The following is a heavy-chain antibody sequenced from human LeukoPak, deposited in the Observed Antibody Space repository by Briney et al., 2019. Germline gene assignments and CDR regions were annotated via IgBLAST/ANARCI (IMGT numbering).Heavy chain of an antibody. J-gene: IGHJ4*02. CDR1: GYSFTSYR. D-gene: IGHD6-13*01. CDR3: ARIDGLASAGGAFDY. Sequence: GESLKISCKGSGYSFTSYRIGWVRQMPGKGLEWMGIIYAGDSDTRYSPSFQGQVPISADKSISTAYLQWSSLKASDTAMYYCARIDGLASAGGAFDYWGKGTLVTVSS. V-gene: IGHV5-51*01. CDR2: IYAGDSDT.